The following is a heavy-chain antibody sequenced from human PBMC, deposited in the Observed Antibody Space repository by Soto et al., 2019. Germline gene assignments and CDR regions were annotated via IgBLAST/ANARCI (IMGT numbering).Heavy chain of an antibody. CDR2: IYYSGST. D-gene: IGHD2-2*01. CDR1: GGSISSYY. CDR3: ARGRGYCSSTSCYKSYNWFDP. V-gene: IGHV4-59*01. J-gene: IGHJ5*02. Sequence: PSETLSLTCTVSGGSISSYYWSWIRQPPGKGLEWIGYIYYSGSTNYNPSLKSRVTISVDTSKNQFSLKLSSVTAADTAVYYCARGRGYCSSTSCYKSYNWFDPWGQGTLVTVSS.